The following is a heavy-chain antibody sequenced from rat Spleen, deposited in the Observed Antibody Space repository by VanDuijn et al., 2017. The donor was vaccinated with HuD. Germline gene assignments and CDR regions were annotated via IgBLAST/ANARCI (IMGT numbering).Heavy chain of an antibody. J-gene: IGHJ2*01. CDR1: GFTFSNYD. V-gene: IGHV5-25*01. CDR3: ARETGYNSYFDH. D-gene: IGHD4-3*01. CDR2: ISTGGGNT. Sequence: EVQLVESGGGLVQPGRSLKLSCVASGFTFSNYDMAWVRQAPKKGLEWVATISTGGGNTYYRDSVKGRFTISRDNAKTTLYLQMDSLRSEDTATYYCARETGYNSYFDHWGQGVMVTVSS.